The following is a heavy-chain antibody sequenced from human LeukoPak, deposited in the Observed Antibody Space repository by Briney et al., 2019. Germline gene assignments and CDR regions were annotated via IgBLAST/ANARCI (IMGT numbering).Heavy chain of an antibody. CDR2: INHSGST. V-gene: IGHV4-34*01. D-gene: IGHD4-17*01. CDR3: ARGPSPNGDPFDS. CDR1: GRPFNGYY. Sequence: WDTLTLTCALYGRPFNGYYWSWIRQSPGKGLEWIGQINHSGSTLYKLSLESRVMISLNTSKSHFSLRLSSMTAADTAVYYCARGPSPNGDPFDSWGQGTLVTVSS. J-gene: IGHJ4*02.